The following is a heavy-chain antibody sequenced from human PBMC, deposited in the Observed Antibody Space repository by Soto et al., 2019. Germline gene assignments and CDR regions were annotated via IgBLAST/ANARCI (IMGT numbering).Heavy chain of an antibody. V-gene: IGHV3-30-3*01. CDR1: GFTFSSYA. CDR3: ARGGYSTTWYNDH. D-gene: IGHD6-13*01. CDR2: ISYDGSNK. Sequence: QVQLVESGGGVVQPGRSLRLSCAASGFTFSSYAMHWVRQAPGKGLEWVAVISYDGSNKYYADSVKGRFTISRDNSKNTLYVQMNSLRADDTAVFYCARGGYSTTWYNDHWGQGALVTVSS. J-gene: IGHJ4*02.